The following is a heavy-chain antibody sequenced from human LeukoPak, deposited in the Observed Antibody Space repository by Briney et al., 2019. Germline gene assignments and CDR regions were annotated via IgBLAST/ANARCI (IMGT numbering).Heavy chain of an antibody. D-gene: IGHD2-2*03. CDR3: ARGRSGYCSSTSCYYY. CDR2: IYTSGST. V-gene: IGHV4-61*02. Sequence: SETLSLTCTVSGGSISSGSYYWSWIRQPAGKGLEWIGRIYTSGSTNYNPSLKSRVTISVDTSKNQFSLKLSSVTAADTAVYYCARGRSGYCSSTSCYYYWGQGTLVTVSS. J-gene: IGHJ4*02. CDR1: GGSISSGSYY.